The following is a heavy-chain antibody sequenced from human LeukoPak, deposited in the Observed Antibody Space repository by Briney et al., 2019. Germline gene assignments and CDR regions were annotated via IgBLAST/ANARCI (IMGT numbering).Heavy chain of an antibody. D-gene: IGHD2-2*02. CDR3: ARSGYCSSTSRYTPYNWFDP. V-gene: IGHV1-2*04. Sequence: ASVKVSCKASGYTFTGYYMHWVRQAPGQGLEWMGWINPNSGGTNYAQKFQGWVTMTRDTSISTAYMELSRLRSDDTAVYYCARSGYCSSTSRYTPYNWFDPWGQGTLVTVSS. J-gene: IGHJ5*02. CDR1: GYTFTGYY. CDR2: INPNSGGT.